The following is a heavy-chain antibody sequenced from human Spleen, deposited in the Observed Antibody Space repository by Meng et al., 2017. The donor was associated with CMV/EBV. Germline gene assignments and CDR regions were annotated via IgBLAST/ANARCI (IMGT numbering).Heavy chain of an antibody. J-gene: IGHJ4*02. CDR1: GYTFAGHY. D-gene: IGHD7-27*01. V-gene: IGHV1-2*02. Sequence: ASVKVSCKTSGYTFAGHYMHWLRQAPGQGLEWMGWIHPNTGETNYGQNFHGRVTVTRDMSIRTVYMELSSLRPDDTAMYYCARDDNWGPDYWGQGTLVTVSS. CDR2: IHPNTGET. CDR3: ARDDNWGPDY.